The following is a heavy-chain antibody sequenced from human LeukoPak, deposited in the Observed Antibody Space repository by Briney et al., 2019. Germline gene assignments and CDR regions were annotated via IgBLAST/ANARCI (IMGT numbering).Heavy chain of an antibody. CDR3: ATHFSYYYDSSGYYFRYWYFDL. V-gene: IGHV1-24*01. D-gene: IGHD3-22*01. Sequence: ASVKVSCKVSGYTLTELSMHWVRQAPGKGLEWMGGFDPEDGETIYAQKFQGSVTMTEDTSTDTAYMELSSLRSEDTAVYYCATHFSYYYDSSGYYFRYWYFDLWGRGTLVTVSS. CDR1: GYTLTELS. CDR2: FDPEDGET. J-gene: IGHJ2*01.